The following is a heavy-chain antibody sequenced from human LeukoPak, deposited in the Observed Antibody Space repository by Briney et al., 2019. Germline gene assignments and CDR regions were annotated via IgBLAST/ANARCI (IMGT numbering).Heavy chain of an antibody. CDR2: ISGSGGST. J-gene: IGHJ4*02. CDR1: GFTFSSYG. Sequence: PGGSLRLSCTASGFTFSSYGMSWVRQAPGKGLEWVSAISGSGGSTYYADSVKGRLTMSRDNSKNTLYLQMNSLRAEDTAVYYCAKGQIAAAGTFDYWGQGTLVTVSS. V-gene: IGHV3-23*01. D-gene: IGHD6-13*01. CDR3: AKGQIAAAGTFDY.